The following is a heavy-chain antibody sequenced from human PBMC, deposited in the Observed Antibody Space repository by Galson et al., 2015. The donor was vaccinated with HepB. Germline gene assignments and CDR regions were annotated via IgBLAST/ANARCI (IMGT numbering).Heavy chain of an antibody. J-gene: IGHJ6*03. D-gene: IGHD2-2*01. CDR3: AREGDCSSTSCLYYYYYYMDV. CDR2: IYTSGTT. Sequence: TLSLTCTVSGGSISSGDYYWTWIRQPAGKGLEWIGRIYTSGTTNYNPSLKSRVTMSVDTSKNQFSLNLTSVTAADTAVYYCAREGDCSSTSCLYYYYYYMDVWGKGTTVTVSS. V-gene: IGHV4-61*02. CDR1: GGSISSGDYY.